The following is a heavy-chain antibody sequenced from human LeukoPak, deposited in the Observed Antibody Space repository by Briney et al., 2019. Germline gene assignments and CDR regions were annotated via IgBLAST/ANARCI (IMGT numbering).Heavy chain of an antibody. D-gene: IGHD1-26*01. Sequence: GRSLRLSCTASGFTFGDYAMSWVRQAPGKGLEWVSAISGSGGSTYYGDSVKGRFTISRDNSKNTLYLQMNSLRAEDTAVYYCAKDRRVGATKGLGAFDKWGQGTMVIVSS. V-gene: IGHV3-23*02. CDR3: AKDRRVGATKGLGAFDK. CDR2: ISGSGGST. J-gene: IGHJ3*02. CDR1: GFTFGDYA.